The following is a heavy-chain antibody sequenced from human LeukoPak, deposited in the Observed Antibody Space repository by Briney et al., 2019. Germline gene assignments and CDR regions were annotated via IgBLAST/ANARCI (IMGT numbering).Heavy chain of an antibody. CDR3: ARAVDIVATTPFDL. CDR2: LYTGGTT. V-gene: IGHV3-66*01. D-gene: IGHD5-12*01. CDR1: GFTVSSNY. J-gene: IGHJ3*01. Sequence: GGSLRLSCAASGFTVSSNYMTWVRQAPGKGLEWVSVLYTGGTTYYADSVKGRFTVSRDNSKNTVYLDMNSLRAEDTAVYYCARAVDIVATTPFDLWGQGTMVTVSS.